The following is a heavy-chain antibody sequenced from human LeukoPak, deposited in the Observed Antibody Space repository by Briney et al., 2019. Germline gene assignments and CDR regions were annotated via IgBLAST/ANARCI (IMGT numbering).Heavy chain of an antibody. J-gene: IGHJ4*02. CDR2: INAGNGNT. V-gene: IGHV1-3*01. D-gene: IGHD3-10*01. CDR3: ARSPHGSGSYPVDY. CDR1: GYTFTSYA. Sequence: GASVKVSCKASGYTFTSYAMHWVRQAPGQRLEWMGWINAGNGNTKYSQKFQGRVTITRDTSASTAYMELSSLRSEDTAVYYCARSPHGSGSYPVDYWGQGTLVAVSS.